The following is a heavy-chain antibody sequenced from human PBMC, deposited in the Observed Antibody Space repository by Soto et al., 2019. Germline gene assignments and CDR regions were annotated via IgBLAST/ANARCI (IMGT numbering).Heavy chain of an antibody. CDR1: GGTFSSYA. CDR2: IIPIFGTA. CDR3: ARGGRSGYCSSTSCYTVSYYYYGMDV. J-gene: IGHJ6*02. Sequence: ASVKVSCKASGGTFSSYAISWVRQAPGQGLEWMGGIIPIFGTANYAQKFQGRVTITADKSTSTAYMELSSLRSEDTAVYYCARGGRSGYCSSTSCYTVSYYYYGMDVWGQGTTVTVSS. D-gene: IGHD2-2*02. V-gene: IGHV1-69*06.